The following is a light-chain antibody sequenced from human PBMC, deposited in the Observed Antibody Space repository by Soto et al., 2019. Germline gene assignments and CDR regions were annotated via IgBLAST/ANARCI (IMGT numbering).Light chain of an antibody. J-gene: IGKJ1*01. CDR3: QQTYSPLRT. V-gene: IGKV1-39*01. Sequence: DVPMTQSPPSLSASVGDRVTITCRASRDINIYLNWYQLKSGKAPRLLIYAASSLQSGVPSRFSGSASGTDFTLTISSLQPEDFATYYCQQTYSPLRTFGQGTKVEI. CDR1: RDINIY. CDR2: AAS.